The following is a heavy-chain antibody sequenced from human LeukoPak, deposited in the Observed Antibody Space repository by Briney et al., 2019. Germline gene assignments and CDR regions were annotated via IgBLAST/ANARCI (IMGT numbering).Heavy chain of an antibody. Sequence: ETLSLTCTVSGGSISNSNYYWGWIRQPPGKGLEWVSSISSSSSYIYYADSVKGRFTISRDNAKNSLYLQMNSLRAEDTAVYYCARASSWYGQVAGLDYWGQGTLVTVSS. V-gene: IGHV3-21*01. CDR1: GGSISNSN. J-gene: IGHJ4*02. CDR2: ISSSSSYI. D-gene: IGHD6-13*01. CDR3: ARASSWYGQVAGLDY.